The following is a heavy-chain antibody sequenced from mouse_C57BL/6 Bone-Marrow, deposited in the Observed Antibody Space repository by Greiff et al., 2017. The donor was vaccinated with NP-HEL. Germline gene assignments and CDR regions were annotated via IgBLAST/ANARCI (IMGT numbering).Heavy chain of an antibody. D-gene: IGHD1-1*01. J-gene: IGHJ2*01. CDR1: GFNIKDDY. Sequence: EVQLQQSGAELVRPGASVKLSCTASGFNIKDDYMHWVKQRPEQGLEWIGWIDPENGDTEYASKFQGTATISADTSSNTAYLQLSSLTSENTAVYYGTSDGSSNYWGQGTTLTVSS. CDR2: IDPENGDT. CDR3: TSDGSSNY. V-gene: IGHV14-4*01.